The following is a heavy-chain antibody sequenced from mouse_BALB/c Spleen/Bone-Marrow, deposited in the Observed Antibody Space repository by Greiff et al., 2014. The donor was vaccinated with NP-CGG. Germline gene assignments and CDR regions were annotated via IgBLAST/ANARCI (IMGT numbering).Heavy chain of an antibody. CDR2: IDPANGNT. J-gene: IGHJ4*01. Sequence: VQLQQSGAELVKPGASVKLSCTASGFNIKDTYIHWVKQRPDQGLEWIGRIDPANGNTKYDPKFQGKATITADTSSNTAYLHLSSLTSEDTAVYYCARYRYYGSSGWDYWGQGTSVTVSS. V-gene: IGHV14-3*02. CDR3: ARYRYYGSSGWDY. CDR1: GFNIKDTY. D-gene: IGHD1-1*01.